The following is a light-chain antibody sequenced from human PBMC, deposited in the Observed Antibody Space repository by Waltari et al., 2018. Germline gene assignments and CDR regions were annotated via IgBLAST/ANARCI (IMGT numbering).Light chain of an antibody. Sequence: QSALTQPASVSGSPGQSITIPCTGTSRDVGGFNYVSWYQQHPGKAPKLMIYDVSNRPSGVSNRFSGSKSGNTASLTISGLQAEDEADYYCSSYTSSNWVFGGGTKLTVL. CDR1: SRDVGGFNY. J-gene: IGLJ3*02. V-gene: IGLV2-14*03. CDR3: SSYTSSNWV. CDR2: DVS.